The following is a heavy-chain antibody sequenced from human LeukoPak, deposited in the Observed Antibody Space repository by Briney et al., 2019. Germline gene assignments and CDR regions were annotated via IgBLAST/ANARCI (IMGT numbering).Heavy chain of an antibody. D-gene: IGHD6-19*01. J-gene: IGHJ4*02. CDR3: AKDRDSSGWSGVDY. V-gene: IGHV3-9*01. CDR2: ISWNSGSI. Sequence: PGGSLGLSCAASGFTFDDYAMHWVRQAPGKGLEWVSGISWNSGSIGYAGSVKGRFTISRDNAKNSPYLQMNRLRAEDTALYYCAKDRDSSGWSGVDYWGQGTLVTVSS. CDR1: GFTFDDYA.